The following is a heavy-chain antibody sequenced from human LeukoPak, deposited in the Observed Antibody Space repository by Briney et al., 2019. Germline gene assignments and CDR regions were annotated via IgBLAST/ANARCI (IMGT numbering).Heavy chain of an antibody. V-gene: IGHV4-34*01. CDR1: GGSFSGYY. CDR2: INHSGST. J-gene: IGHJ4*02. D-gene: IGHD1-26*01. Sequence: SETLSLTCAVYGGSFSGYYWSWIRQPPGKGLEWIGEINHSGSTNYNPSLKSRVTISVDTSKNQFSLKLSSVTAADTAVYYCARDSWSYPEFDYWGQGTLVTVSS. CDR3: ARDSWSYPEFDY.